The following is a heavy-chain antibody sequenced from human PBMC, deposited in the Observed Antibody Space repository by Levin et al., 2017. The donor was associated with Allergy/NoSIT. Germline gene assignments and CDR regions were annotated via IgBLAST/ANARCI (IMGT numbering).Heavy chain of an antibody. CDR3: AGNIKRTEGGNYLFDP. V-gene: IGHV4-59*12. CDR1: DGSINNNY. D-gene: IGHD4-23*01. Sequence: SQTLSLTCTISDGSINNNYWSWIRQSPGKGLEWIGYISYAGITAYSPSLTSRLSMSVDTAKNQFSLNLSSVTAADTAVYFCAGNIKRTEGGNYLFDPWGQGTLVTVSS. J-gene: IGHJ5*02. CDR2: ISYAGIT.